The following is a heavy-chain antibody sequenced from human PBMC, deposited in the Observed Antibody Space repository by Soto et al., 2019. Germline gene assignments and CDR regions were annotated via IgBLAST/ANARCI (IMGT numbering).Heavy chain of an antibody. CDR3: AVNTGYYYYYYMDV. D-gene: IGHD4-17*01. CDR1: GFTFSSYG. J-gene: IGHJ6*03. Sequence: GGSLRLSCAASGFTFSSYGMHWVRQAPGKGLEWVAVIWYDGSNKYYADSVKDRFTISRDNSKNTLYLQMNSLRAEDTAVYYCAVNTGYYYYYYMDVWGKGTTVTVSS. V-gene: IGHV3-33*01. CDR2: IWYDGSNK.